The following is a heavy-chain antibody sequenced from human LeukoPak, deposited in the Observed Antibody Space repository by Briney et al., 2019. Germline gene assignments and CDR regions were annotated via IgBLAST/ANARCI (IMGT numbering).Heavy chain of an antibody. Sequence: GGSLRLSCAASGFTFSSYEMNWVRQAPGKGLEWVSYISSGGSTIFYADSVKGRFTISRDNAKNSLYLQMNSLRAEDTAVYYCARSSHITVALDYWGQGTPVTVSS. CDR2: ISSGGSTI. CDR1: GFTFSSYE. CDR3: ARSSHITVALDY. V-gene: IGHV3-48*03. J-gene: IGHJ4*02. D-gene: IGHD6-19*01.